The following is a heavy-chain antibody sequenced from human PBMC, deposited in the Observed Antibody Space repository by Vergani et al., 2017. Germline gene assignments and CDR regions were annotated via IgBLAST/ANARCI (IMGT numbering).Heavy chain of an antibody. CDR2: IYYSGST. CDR3: ATMTIFGVGEFDY. V-gene: IGHV4-39*01. D-gene: IGHD3-3*01. Sequence: QLQLQESGPGLVKPSETLSLTCTVSGGSISSSSYYWGWIRKPPGKGLEWIGSIYYSGSTYYNPSLKIRVTISVDTSKTQFSLKLSSVTAADTAVYYCATMTIFGVGEFDYWGQGTLVTVSS. CDR1: GGSISSSSYY. J-gene: IGHJ4*02.